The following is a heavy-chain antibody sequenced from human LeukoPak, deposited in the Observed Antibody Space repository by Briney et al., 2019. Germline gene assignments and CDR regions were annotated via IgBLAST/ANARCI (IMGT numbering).Heavy chain of an antibody. V-gene: IGHV3-30*07. CDR1: GFTFSSYA. CDR3: ARGQGLAAGRLDY. CDR2: ISYDGSNK. J-gene: IGHJ4*02. D-gene: IGHD6-13*01. Sequence: PGGSLRLSCAASGFTFSSYAMHWVRQAPGKGLEWVAVISYDGSNKYYADSVKGRFTISRDNSKNTLYLQMNSLRAEDTAVYYCARGQGLAAGRLDYWGQGTLVTVSS.